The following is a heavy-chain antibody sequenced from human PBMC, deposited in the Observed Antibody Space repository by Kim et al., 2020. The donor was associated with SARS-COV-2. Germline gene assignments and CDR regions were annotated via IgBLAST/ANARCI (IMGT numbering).Heavy chain of an antibody. CDR3: AKDYRPIVVVVAASFDY. V-gene: IGHV3-30*18. J-gene: IGHJ4*02. CDR2: ISYDGSNK. Sequence: GGSLRLSCAASGFTFSSYGMHWVRQAPGKGLEWVAVISYDGSNKYYADSVKGRFTISRDNSKNTLYLQMNSLRAEDTAVYYCAKDYRPIVVVVAASFDYWGQGTLVTVSS. D-gene: IGHD2-15*01. CDR1: GFTFSSYG.